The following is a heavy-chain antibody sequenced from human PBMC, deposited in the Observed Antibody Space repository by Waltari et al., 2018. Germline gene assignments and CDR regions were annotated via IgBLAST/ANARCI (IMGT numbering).Heavy chain of an antibody. D-gene: IGHD3-16*01. Sequence: QVQLQESGPGLVKPSQTLSLTCTVSGGSIRSGSYYWSWIRQPAGKGLEWIGRIYTSGSTNYNPSLKSRVTISVDTSKNQFSLKLSSVTAADTAVYYCAGDTHGVFDYWGQGTLVTVSS. V-gene: IGHV4-61*02. CDR1: GGSIRSGSYY. J-gene: IGHJ4*02. CDR2: IYTSGST. CDR3: AGDTHGVFDY.